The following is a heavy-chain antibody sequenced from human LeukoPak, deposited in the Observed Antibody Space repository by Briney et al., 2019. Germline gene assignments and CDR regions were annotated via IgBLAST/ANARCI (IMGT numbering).Heavy chain of an antibody. J-gene: IGHJ4*02. CDR1: GFTFSNYA. Sequence: PGGSLRLSCAASGFTFSNYAMSWVRQARGKGLEWVSAITGSGGNTYYADSVKGRFTISRDNSKNTVFLQMNSLRAEDTAVYYCAKWGDYDVLTGYYVSDYWGQGTLVTVSS. V-gene: IGHV3-23*01. D-gene: IGHD3-9*01. CDR3: AKWGDYDVLTGYYVSDY. CDR2: ITGSGGNT.